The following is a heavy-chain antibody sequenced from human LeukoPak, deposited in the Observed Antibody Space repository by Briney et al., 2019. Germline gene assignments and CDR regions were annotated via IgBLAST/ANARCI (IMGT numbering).Heavy chain of an antibody. Sequence: GGSLRLSCAASGFTFSSYGMHWVRQAPGKGLEWVAVISYDGGNKYYADSVKGRFTISRDNSKNTLFLQMNSLRAEDTAVYYCARNEMATITINYTFDYWGQGTLVTVSS. D-gene: IGHD5-24*01. CDR2: ISYDGGNK. V-gene: IGHV3-30*03. CDR1: GFTFSSYG. CDR3: ARNEMATITINYTFDY. J-gene: IGHJ4*02.